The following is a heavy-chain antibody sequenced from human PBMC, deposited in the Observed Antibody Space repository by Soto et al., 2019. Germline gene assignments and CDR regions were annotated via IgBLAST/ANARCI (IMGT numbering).Heavy chain of an antibody. CDR2: INAGNGNT. Sequence: MHWLRHSPGQRLEWMGWINAGNGNTKYSQKFQGRVTITRDTSASTAYMELSSLRSEDTAVYYCARDPLRYFDWLAPRYYFDYRGQGTLVTVTS. D-gene: IGHD3-9*01. V-gene: IGHV1-3*01. CDR3: ARDPLRYFDWLAPRYYFDY. J-gene: IGHJ4*02.